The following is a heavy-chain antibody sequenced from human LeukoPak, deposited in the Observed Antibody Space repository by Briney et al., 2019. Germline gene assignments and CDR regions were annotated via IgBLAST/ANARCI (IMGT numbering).Heavy chain of an antibody. D-gene: IGHD4-11*01. CDR2: ISGSGGTT. CDR3: AKDPPTVVSNAFHI. J-gene: IGHJ3*02. CDR1: GFTFSTYV. Sequence: GESLTLSCAASGFTFSTYVMNWVRQAPGKGLEWVSSISGSGGTTYYADSVKGRFTISRDNSKNTLYLQMNSLRGDDTAVYSCAKDPPTVVSNAFHIWGQGTMVTAS. V-gene: IGHV3-23*01.